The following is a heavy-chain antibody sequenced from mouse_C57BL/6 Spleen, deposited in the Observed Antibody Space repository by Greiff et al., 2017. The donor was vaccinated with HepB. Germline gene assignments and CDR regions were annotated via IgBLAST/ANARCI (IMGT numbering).Heavy chain of an antibody. J-gene: IGHJ1*03. CDR2: INPSSGYT. V-gene: IGHV1-4*01. CDR1: GYTFTSYT. Sequence: VQRVESGAELARPGASVKMSCKASGYTFTSYTMHWVKQRPGQGLEWIGYINPSSGYTKYNQKFKDKATLTADKSSSTAYMQLSSLTSEDSAVYYCARSTMVTDWYFDVWGTGTTVTVSS. D-gene: IGHD2-1*01. CDR3: ARSTMVTDWYFDV.